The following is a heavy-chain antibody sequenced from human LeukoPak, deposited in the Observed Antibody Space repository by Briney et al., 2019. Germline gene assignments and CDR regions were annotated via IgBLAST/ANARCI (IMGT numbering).Heavy chain of an antibody. CDR2: ISSSSSYI. CDR3: AKSQFSPQRYHYSIEV. CDR1: GFTFSSYS. J-gene: IGHJ6*04. V-gene: IGHV3-21*01. D-gene: IGHD5-24*01. Sequence: PGGSLRLSCAASGFTFSSYSMNWVRQAPGKGLEWVSSISSSSSYIYYADSVKGRFTISRDNAKNSLYLQMNSLRAEDTAVYYCAKSQFSPQRYHYSIEVWGKGTTVTVST.